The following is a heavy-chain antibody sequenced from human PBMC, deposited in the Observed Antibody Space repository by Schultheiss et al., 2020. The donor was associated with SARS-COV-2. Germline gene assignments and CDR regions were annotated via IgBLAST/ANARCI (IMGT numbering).Heavy chain of an antibody. J-gene: IGHJ6*02. Sequence: SQTLSLTCTVSGGSISSGDYYWSWIRQPPGKGLEWIGYIYYSGSTYYNPSLKSRVTISVDTSKNQFSLKLSSVTAADTAVYYCARLRITARVLSGYYYGMDVWGQGTTVTGSS. V-gene: IGHV4-30-4*01. CDR1: GGSISSGDYY. D-gene: IGHD6-6*01. CDR2: IYYSGST. CDR3: ARLRITARVLSGYYYGMDV.